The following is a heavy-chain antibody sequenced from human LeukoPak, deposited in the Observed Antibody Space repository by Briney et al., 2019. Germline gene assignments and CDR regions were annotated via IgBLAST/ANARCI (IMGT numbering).Heavy chain of an antibody. V-gene: IGHV3-21*01. CDR3: ARDWGHSSSWYFRD. Sequence: GGSLRLSCAASGFTFSSYSMNWVRQAPGKGLEWVSSISYSSSYINYADSVKGRFTIFRDNAKNSLYLQMNSLRAEDTAVYYCARDWGHSSSWYFRDWGQGTLVTVSS. J-gene: IGHJ4*02. CDR2: ISYSSSYI. D-gene: IGHD6-13*01. CDR1: GFTFSSYS.